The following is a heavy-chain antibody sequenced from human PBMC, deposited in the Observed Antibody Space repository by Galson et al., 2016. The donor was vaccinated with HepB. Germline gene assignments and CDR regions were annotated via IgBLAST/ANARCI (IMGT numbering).Heavy chain of an antibody. CDR3: ARDTEHSANDYFLFDY. J-gene: IGHJ4*01. Sequence: TVKVSCKASGYTFTNYGVSWVRQAPGHGLEWMGFISAYIGNTNYAQEFQGRVTMTTDTSTSTAYLELRSLRSDDTALYYCARDTEHSANDYFLFDYWRQGTLVTV. V-gene: IGHV1-18*01. CDR1: GYTFTNYG. CDR2: ISAYIGNT. D-gene: IGHD3-16*01.